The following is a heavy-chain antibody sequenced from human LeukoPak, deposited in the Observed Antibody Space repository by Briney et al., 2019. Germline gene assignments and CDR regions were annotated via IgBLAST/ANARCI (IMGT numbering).Heavy chain of an antibody. CDR1: GFTFSSYS. V-gene: IGHV3-21*01. D-gene: IGHD2-2*01. Sequence: GGPLRLSCAASGFTFSSYSMNWVRQAPGKGLEWVSSISSSSSYIYYADPVKGRFTISRDNAKNSLYLQMNSLRAEDTAVYYCARALTAASDYWGQGTLVTVSS. CDR2: ISSSSSYI. J-gene: IGHJ4*02. CDR3: ARALTAASDY.